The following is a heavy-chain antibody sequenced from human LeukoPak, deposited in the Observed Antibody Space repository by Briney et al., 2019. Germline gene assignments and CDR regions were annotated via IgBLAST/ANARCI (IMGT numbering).Heavy chain of an antibody. Sequence: GGSLRLSCAASGFTFSSYAMHWVRQAPGKGLEWVAVISYDGSNKYYADSVKGRFTISRDNSKNTLYLQMNSLRAEDTAVYYCARLTGIAAAGHFDYWGQGTLVTVSS. CDR3: ARLTGIAAAGHFDY. CDR1: GFTFSSYA. J-gene: IGHJ4*02. CDR2: ISYDGSNK. D-gene: IGHD6-13*01. V-gene: IGHV3-30*04.